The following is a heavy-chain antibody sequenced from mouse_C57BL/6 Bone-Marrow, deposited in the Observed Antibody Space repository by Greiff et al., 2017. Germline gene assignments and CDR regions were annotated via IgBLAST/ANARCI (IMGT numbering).Heavy chain of an antibody. Sequence: QVQLQQPGAELVRPGSSVKLSCKASGYTFTSYWMDRVKQRPGQGLEWIGNIYPSDSETHYNQKFKDKATLTVDKSSSTAYMQLSSLTSEDSAVYYCATYGSSYWYFDVWGTGTTVTVSS. J-gene: IGHJ1*03. CDR3: ATYGSSYWYFDV. V-gene: IGHV1-61*01. D-gene: IGHD1-1*01. CDR2: IYPSDSET. CDR1: GYTFTSYW.